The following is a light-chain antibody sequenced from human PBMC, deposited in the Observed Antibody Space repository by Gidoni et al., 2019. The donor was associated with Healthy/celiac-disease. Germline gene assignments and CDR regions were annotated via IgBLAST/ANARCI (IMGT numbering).Light chain of an antibody. CDR2: WAS. Sequence: DTVMTQHPDSRAVSLGERATINCKSSQSVLYSSNNKNYLAWYQQKPGQPPKLLIYWASTRESGVPDRFSGSGSGTDFTLTISSLQAEDVAVYYCQQYYSTLLTFGGGTKVEIK. V-gene: IGKV4-1*01. J-gene: IGKJ4*01. CDR1: QSVLYSSNNKNY. CDR3: QQYYSTLLT.